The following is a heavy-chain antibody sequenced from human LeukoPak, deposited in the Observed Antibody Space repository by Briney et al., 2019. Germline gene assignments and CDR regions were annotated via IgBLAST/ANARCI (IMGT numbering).Heavy chain of an antibody. V-gene: IGHV4-61*02. J-gene: IGHJ4*02. D-gene: IGHD3-22*01. CDR1: GGSISSGSYY. Sequence: SETLSLTCTVSGGSISSGSYYWSWIRQPAGKGLEWIGRIYTSGSTNYNPSLKSRVTISVDTSKNQFSLKLSSVTAADTAVYYCARGEHYYDTSGIYCSDYWGQGSLVTVSS. CDR3: ARGEHYYDTSGIYCSDY. CDR2: IYTSGST.